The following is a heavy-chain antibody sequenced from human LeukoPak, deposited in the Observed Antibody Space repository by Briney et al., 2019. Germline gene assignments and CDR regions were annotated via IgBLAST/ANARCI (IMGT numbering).Heavy chain of an antibody. CDR3: ARAVGGVNIFDY. J-gene: IGHJ4*02. CDR1: GGSMGSEY. CDR2: VYYSGST. V-gene: IGHV4-59*12. D-gene: IGHD3-16*01. Sequence: SETLSLTCTVSGGSMGSEYWTWIRQPPGKGLEWIGYVYYSGSTSYNPSLKSRVTIPIDTSKNQFSLKLTSVTAADTAVYYCARAVGGVNIFDYWGQGTLVTVSS.